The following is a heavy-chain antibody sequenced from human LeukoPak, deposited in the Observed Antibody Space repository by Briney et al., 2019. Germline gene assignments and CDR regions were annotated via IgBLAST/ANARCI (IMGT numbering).Heavy chain of an antibody. D-gene: IGHD3-22*01. CDR2: INWNGVRV. CDR3: ARLRNYDSSGYYFEIDY. Sequence: GQSMTLSCAPSGLTFDNYGMSWDRQAPRKGLGWDCGINWNGVRVGYANAVKGRFTNSRDNAKNTLYLQTNSLRAENTAFYYWARLRNYDSSGYYFEIDYWGQGTLVTVSS. J-gene: IGHJ4*02. V-gene: IGHV3-20*04. CDR1: GLTFDNYG.